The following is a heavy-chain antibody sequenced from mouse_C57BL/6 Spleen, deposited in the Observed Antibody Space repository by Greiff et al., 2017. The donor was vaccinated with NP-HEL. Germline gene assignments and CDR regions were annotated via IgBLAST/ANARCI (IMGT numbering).Heavy chain of an antibody. D-gene: IGHD2-1*01. CDR2: IHPNSGSP. CDR1: GYTFTSYW. Sequence: QVHVKQSGAELVKPGASVQLSCKASGYTFTSYWLHWVKQRPGQGLEWIGMIHPNSGSPNYNEKFKSKATLTVDKSSSTAYMQLSSLTSEDSAVYYCARKAYGNYEYFDVWGTGTTVTVSS. J-gene: IGHJ1*03. V-gene: IGHV1-64*01. CDR3: ARKAYGNYEYFDV.